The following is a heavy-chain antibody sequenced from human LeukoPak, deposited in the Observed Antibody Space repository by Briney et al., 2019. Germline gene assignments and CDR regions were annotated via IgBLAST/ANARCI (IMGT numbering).Heavy chain of an antibody. Sequence: GGSLRLSCAASGFTFSSYAMSWVRQAPGKGLEWVSAIGGSGGSTYYADSVKGRFTISRDNSKNTLYLQMNSLRAEDTAVYYCAKDKPLGGYSHGYFDYWGQGTLVTVSS. CDR2: IGGSGGST. D-gene: IGHD5-18*01. J-gene: IGHJ4*02. CDR1: GFTFSSYA. CDR3: AKDKPLGGYSHGYFDY. V-gene: IGHV3-23*01.